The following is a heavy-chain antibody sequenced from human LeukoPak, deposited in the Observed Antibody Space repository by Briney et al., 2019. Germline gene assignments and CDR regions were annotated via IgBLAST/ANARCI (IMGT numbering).Heavy chain of an antibody. Sequence: GASVKVSCKASGYTFTSYGISWVRQATGQGLEWMGWMNPNSGNTGYAQKFQGRVTMTRNTSISTAYMELSSLRSEDTAVYYCARRLTGDAFDIWGQGTMVTVSS. CDR2: MNPNSGNT. J-gene: IGHJ3*02. D-gene: IGHD7-27*01. CDR3: ARRLTGDAFDI. CDR1: GYTFTSYG. V-gene: IGHV1-8*02.